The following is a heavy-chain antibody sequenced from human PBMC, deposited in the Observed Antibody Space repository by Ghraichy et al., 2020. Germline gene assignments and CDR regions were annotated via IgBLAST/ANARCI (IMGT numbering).Heavy chain of an antibody. D-gene: IGHD6-19*01. CDR2: INHSGST. CDR1: DGSFSGYY. V-gene: IGHV4-34*01. J-gene: IGHJ4*02. CDR3: ARVWKRYSSGWYSDY. Sequence: SETLSLTCAVYDGSFSGYYWSWIRQPPGKGLEWIGEINHSGSTNYNPSLKSRVTISVDTSKNQFSLKLSSVTAADTAVYYCARVWKRYSSGWYSDYWGQGTLVTVSS.